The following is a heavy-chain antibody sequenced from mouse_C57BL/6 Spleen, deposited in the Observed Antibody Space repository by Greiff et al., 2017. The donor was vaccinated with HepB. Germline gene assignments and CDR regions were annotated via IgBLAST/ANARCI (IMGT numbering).Heavy chain of an antibody. CDR3: AKGAYGNYYFDY. Sequence: EVKLVESGPELVKPGDSVKISCKASGYSFTGYFMNWVMQSHGKSLEWIGRINPYNGDTFYNQKFKGKATLTVDKSSSTAHMELRSLTSEDSAVYYCAKGAYGNYYFDYWGQGTTLTVSS. CDR1: GYSFTGYF. V-gene: IGHV1-20*01. CDR2: INPYNGDT. J-gene: IGHJ2*01. D-gene: IGHD2-1*01.